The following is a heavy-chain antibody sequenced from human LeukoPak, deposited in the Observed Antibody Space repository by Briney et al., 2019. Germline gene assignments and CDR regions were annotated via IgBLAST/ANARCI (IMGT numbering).Heavy chain of an antibody. V-gene: IGHV3-64*01. Sequence: GGSLRLSCAASGFTFSSYAMHWVRQAPGKGLEYVSAISSNGGSTYYANSVKGRFTISRDNSKNTLYLQMGSLRAEDMAVYYCARDRHGSSKVATMGYDYWGQGTLVTVSS. CDR2: ISSNGGST. CDR3: ARDRHGSSKVATMGYDY. CDR1: GFTFSSYA. J-gene: IGHJ4*02. D-gene: IGHD5-12*01.